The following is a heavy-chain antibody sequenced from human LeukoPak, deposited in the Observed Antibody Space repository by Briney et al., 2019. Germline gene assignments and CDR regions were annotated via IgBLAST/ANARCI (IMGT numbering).Heavy chain of an antibody. D-gene: IGHD3-9*01. CDR2: IKSKTDGGTT. CDR1: GFTFSNAW. CDR3: ARDYSYDILTGTRFDY. J-gene: IGHJ4*02. V-gene: IGHV3-15*01. Sequence: GSLRLSCAASGFTFSNAWMSWVRQAPGKGLEWVGRIKSKTDGGTTDYAAPVKGRFTISRDDSKNTLYLQMNSLRAEDTAVYYCARDYSYDILTGTRFDYWGQGTLVTVSS.